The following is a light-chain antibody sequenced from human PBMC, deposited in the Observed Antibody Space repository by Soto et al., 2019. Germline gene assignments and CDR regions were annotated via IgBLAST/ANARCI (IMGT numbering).Light chain of an antibody. Sequence: SVLTQPPSASGTPGQRVTISCSGSSSNIEINPVHWYQQLPGMAPKLLIYNNNQRPSGVPGRFSGSTSGTSASLAITGLQSEDEAGYFCGAWDDRLNGVVFGGGTKLNVL. CDR3: GAWDDRLNGVV. V-gene: IGLV1-44*01. CDR1: SSNIEINP. CDR2: NNN. J-gene: IGLJ2*01.